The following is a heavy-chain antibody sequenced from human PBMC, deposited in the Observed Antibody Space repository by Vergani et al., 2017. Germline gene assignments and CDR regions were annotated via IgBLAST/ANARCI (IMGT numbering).Heavy chain of an antibody. J-gene: IGHJ4*02. CDR3: AGGELEYYYDSSGYYSGPGYFDY. CDR2: IYHSGST. Sequence: QVQLQESGPGLVKPSETLSLTCAVSGYSISSGYYWGWIRQPPGKGLEWIGSIYHSGSTYYNPSLKSRVTISVDTSKNQFSLKLSSVTAADTAVYYYAGGELEYYYDSSGYYSGPGYFDYWGQGTLVTVSS. D-gene: IGHD3-22*01. V-gene: IGHV4-38-2*01. CDR1: GYSISSGYY.